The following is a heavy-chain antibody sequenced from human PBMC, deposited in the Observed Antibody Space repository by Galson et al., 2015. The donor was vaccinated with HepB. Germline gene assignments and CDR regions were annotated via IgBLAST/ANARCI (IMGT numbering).Heavy chain of an antibody. Sequence: STRLSCAASGFTLSSYAMHWVRQARAWGLVWGALMLYHGSNKYYADSVKGRFTISRDNSKNTLYLQMNSLKTEDTAVYYCARAPYDYYYGMDVWGQGTTVTVSS. CDR3: ARAPYDYYYGMDV. V-gene: IGHV3-30-3*01. D-gene: IGHD3-22*01. CDR2: MLYHGSNK. CDR1: GFTLSSYA. J-gene: IGHJ6*02.